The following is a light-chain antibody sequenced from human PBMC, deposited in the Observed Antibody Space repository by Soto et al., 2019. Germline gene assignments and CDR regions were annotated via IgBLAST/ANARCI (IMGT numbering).Light chain of an antibody. V-gene: IGKV3-15*01. Sequence: EIVMTQSPATLSVSPGGSATLSCRATQHVSSNFAWYRQKPGQAPTLLIYRASTRATGIPARFSGSGSGTEFTLTISSLQSEDFVVYYCQQYNNWPYTFGQGTKLEIK. CDR2: RAS. CDR1: QHVSSN. J-gene: IGKJ2*01. CDR3: QQYNNWPYT.